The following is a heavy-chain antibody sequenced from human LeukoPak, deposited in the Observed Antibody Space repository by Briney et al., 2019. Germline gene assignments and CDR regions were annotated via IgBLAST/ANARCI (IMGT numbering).Heavy chain of an antibody. D-gene: IGHD3-16*01. CDR3: AKDMDGLRHDAFDI. V-gene: IGHV3-9*01. J-gene: IGHJ3*02. CDR1: GFTFDDYA. CDR2: ISWNSGSI. Sequence: GGSLRLSCAASGFTFDDYAMHWVRQAPRKGLEWVSGISWNSGSIGYADSVRGRFTISRDNAKNSLYLQMNSLRAEDTALYYCAKDMDGLRHDAFDIWGQGTMVTVSS.